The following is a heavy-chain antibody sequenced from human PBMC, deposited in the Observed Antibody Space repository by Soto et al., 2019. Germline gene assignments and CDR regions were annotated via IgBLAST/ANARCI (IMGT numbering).Heavy chain of an antibody. Sequence: PSETLSLTCTVSGGSISTFYWSWIRQTPGKGLEWIGYIYYSGITDYNPSLKSRVTLSVDTSKNQFSLNLRSVTAADTAVYYCARGARGSYYYYYGMDVWGQGTTVTVSS. CDR3: ARGARGSYYYYYGMDV. CDR1: GGSISTFY. CDR2: IYYSGIT. J-gene: IGHJ6*02. D-gene: IGHD6-6*01. V-gene: IGHV4-59*01.